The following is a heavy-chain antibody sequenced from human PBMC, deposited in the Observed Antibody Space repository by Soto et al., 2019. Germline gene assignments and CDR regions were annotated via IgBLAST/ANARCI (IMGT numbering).Heavy chain of an antibody. J-gene: IGHJ4*02. CDR3: ALRSMAVVPEY. D-gene: IGHD3-22*01. V-gene: IGHV4-59*01. CDR1: GDSISSYY. CDR2: LYYGRSA. Sequence: QVQLQESGPGLVKPSETLSLTCAVSGDSISSYYCMWIRQPPGKGLESIGYLYYGRSANYNPSLKSRVTLSVETSTNQCSLTLSSIAAAATAVYYCALRSMAVVPEYWGQGTMATFSS.